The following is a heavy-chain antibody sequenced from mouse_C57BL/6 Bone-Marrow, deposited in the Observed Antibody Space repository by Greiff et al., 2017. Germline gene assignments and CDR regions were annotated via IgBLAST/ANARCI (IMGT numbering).Heavy chain of an antibody. CDR3: ARKVYYGSSYYAMDY. V-gene: IGHV1-81*01. CDR1: GYTFTSYG. CDR2: IYPRSGDT. Sequence: QVQLKQSGAELARPGASVKLSCKASGYTFTSYGISWVKQRTGQGLEWIGEIYPRSGDTYYNEKFKGKATLTADKSSSTAYMELRSLTSEDSAVYFCARKVYYGSSYYAMDYWGQGTSVTVSS. D-gene: IGHD1-1*01. J-gene: IGHJ4*01.